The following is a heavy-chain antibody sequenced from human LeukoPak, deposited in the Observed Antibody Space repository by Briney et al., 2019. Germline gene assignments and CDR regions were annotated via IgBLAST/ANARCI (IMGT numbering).Heavy chain of an antibody. Sequence: GGSLRLSCAASGFTFSNAWMSWGRQAPGKGLGWVGRIKSRTDGGTTDYAAPVKGRFTVSRDDSKKTLYLQMNSLKTEDTAVYYCTTDTRIVGATGFDYWGQRTLVTVSS. CDR2: IKSRTDGGTT. J-gene: IGHJ4*02. CDR3: TTDTRIVGATGFDY. D-gene: IGHD1-26*01. V-gene: IGHV3-15*01. CDR1: GFTFSNAW.